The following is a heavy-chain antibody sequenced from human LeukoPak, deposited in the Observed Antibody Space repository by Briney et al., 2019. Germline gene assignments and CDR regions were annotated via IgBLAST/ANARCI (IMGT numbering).Heavy chain of an antibody. CDR2: IKSKTNGGTI. D-gene: IGHD2-2*01. Sequence: GGSLRLSCAASGFTVSSNYMSWVRQAPGKGLEWVGRIKSKTNGGTIDYAPPVKGRFTISRDDSKNALYLQMNSLQTEDTGVYFCSTVGSSWAVDYWGQGTLVTVSS. J-gene: IGHJ4*02. CDR3: STVGSSWAVDY. V-gene: IGHV3-15*01. CDR1: GFTVSSNY.